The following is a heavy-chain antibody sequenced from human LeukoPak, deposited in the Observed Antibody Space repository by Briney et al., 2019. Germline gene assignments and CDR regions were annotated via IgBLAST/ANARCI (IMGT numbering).Heavy chain of an antibody. CDR2: ISESDGST. CDR3: ARDRVGY. V-gene: IGHV3-23*01. CDR1: GSTFSRYA. D-gene: IGHD1-26*01. Sequence: GGSLRLSCAASGSTFSRYAMSWVRQAPGKGLEWLSAISESDGSTYYADSVKGRFTISRDNSKNTLYLQMNSLRAEDTAVYYCARDRVGYWGQGTLVTVSS. J-gene: IGHJ4*02.